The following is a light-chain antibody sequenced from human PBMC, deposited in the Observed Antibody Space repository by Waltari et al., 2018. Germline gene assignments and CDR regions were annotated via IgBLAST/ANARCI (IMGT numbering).Light chain of an antibody. V-gene: IGLV2-23*02. Sequence: QSALTQAASVSGSPGQSITISCTGPSSDVRSYNIVSWYQQPPGKAPKLIISEVTKRPSGVSNRFSGSKSGNTASLTISGLQAEDEADYFCSSYGSINTWLFGGGTKLTVL. CDR2: EVT. J-gene: IGLJ3*02. CDR1: SSDVRSYNI. CDR3: SSYGSINTWL.